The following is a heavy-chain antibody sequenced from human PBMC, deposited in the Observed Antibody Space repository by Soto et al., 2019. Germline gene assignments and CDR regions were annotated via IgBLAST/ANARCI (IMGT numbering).Heavy chain of an antibody. CDR3: ASTDFYSNFYYYGMDV. Sequence: QVQLVQSGAEVKKPGSSVKVSCKVSGGTFSNRAISWVRQAPGQGLEWMGGIIPIFGTPNYAQKFQGRVTITEDESTTTAYMELSSLRSEDTAVYYCASTDFYSNFYYYGMDVWGQGTTVTVSS. V-gene: IGHV1-69*01. CDR2: IIPIFGTP. D-gene: IGHD3-9*01. J-gene: IGHJ6*02. CDR1: GGTFSNRA.